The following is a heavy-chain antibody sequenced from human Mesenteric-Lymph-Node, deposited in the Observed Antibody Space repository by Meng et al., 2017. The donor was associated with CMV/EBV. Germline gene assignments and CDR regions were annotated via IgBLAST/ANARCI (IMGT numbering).Heavy chain of an antibody. CDR1: GFTFRNHW. J-gene: IGHJ4*02. D-gene: IGHD6-19*01. V-gene: IGHV3-7*01. CDR2: IKPDGSEK. CDR3: ARAGGGSGQDY. Sequence: GESLKISCAASGFTFRNHWMSWVRQLSGKGLEWVANIKPDGSEKYYVDSVKGRFTISRDNAENSLFLQMNSLRAEDTAVYYCARAGGGSGQDYWGQGTLVTVSS.